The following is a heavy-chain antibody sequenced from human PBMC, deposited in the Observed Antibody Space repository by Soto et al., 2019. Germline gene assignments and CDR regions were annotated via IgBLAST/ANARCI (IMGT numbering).Heavy chain of an antibody. CDR2: INPTDGSA. Sequence: GASVKVSCKASGYTLTSRYIHWVRRAPGQGLQWMGIINPTDGSAIYAQNFQGRVTMTRDTSTSTVYMDLSSLTSEDTAVYYCARKRTAYGSGSYEAFDYWGQGALVTVSS. CDR1: GYTLTSRY. J-gene: IGHJ4*02. V-gene: IGHV1-46*01. D-gene: IGHD3-10*01. CDR3: ARKRTAYGSGSYEAFDY.